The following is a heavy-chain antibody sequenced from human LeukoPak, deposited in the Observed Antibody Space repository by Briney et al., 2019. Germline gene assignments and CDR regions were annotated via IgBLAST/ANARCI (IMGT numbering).Heavy chain of an antibody. CDR2: IYETGST. D-gene: IGHD3-9*01. J-gene: IGHJ3*01. V-gene: IGHV4-39*01. CDR3: VRPDDNSFDF. Sequence: SETLSLTCSVSGGSLSSSSYYWGWIRQPPGRGLEWIGNIYETGSTNYNPSLKSRVTISVDTSKNQFSLKLSSVTAADTAVYYCVRPDDNSFDFWGQGTMVTDSS. CDR1: GGSLSSSSYY.